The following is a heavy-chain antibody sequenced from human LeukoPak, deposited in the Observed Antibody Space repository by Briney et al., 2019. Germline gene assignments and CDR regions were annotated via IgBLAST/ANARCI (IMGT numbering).Heavy chain of an antibody. V-gene: IGHV1-2*02. Sequence: GASVKVSCKASGYTFTGYYMHWVRQAPGQGLEWMGWINPNSGGTNYAQKFQGRVTMTRDTSISTAYMELSRLRSDDTAVYYCARAFSDYDSSGYYYGNWGQGTLVTVSS. D-gene: IGHD3-22*01. CDR1: GYTFTGYY. CDR3: ARAFSDYDSSGYYYGN. CDR2: INPNSGGT. J-gene: IGHJ4*02.